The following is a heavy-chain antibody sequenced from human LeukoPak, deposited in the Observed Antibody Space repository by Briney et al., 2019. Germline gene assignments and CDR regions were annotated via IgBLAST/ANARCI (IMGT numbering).Heavy chain of an antibody. D-gene: IGHD2-15*01. CDR3: ARRRACSSGRCYSYF. Sequence: GESLKTPCEGFGYSCSNFLINLGRQIPGEGLEWRGRIDPYDSSTPYSPYFEGHVTMSADSSISTAYLQWSSLKASDTALYYCARRRACSSGRCYSYFWGQGSLVTVSS. V-gene: IGHV5-10-1*01. J-gene: IGHJ4*02. CDR2: IDPYDSST. CDR1: GYSCSNFL.